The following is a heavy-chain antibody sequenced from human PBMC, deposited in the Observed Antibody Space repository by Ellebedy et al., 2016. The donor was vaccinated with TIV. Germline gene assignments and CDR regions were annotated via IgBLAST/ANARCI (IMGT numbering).Heavy chain of an antibody. CDR2: IYTDDSA. Sequence: GESLKISCAASKFTVSYNYMTWVRQAPGKGLEWVSIIYTDDSAYYADSVKGRFPISRDNSKNTLYLQMNRLRTEDTAVYYCARASFYDVDLSGWYFDLWGRGTLVTVSS. CDR1: KFTVSYNY. J-gene: IGHJ2*01. V-gene: IGHV3-66*01. D-gene: IGHD3-10*02. CDR3: ARASFYDVDLSGWYFDL.